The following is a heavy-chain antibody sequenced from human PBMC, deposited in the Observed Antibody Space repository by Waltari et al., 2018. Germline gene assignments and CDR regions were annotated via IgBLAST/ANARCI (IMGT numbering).Heavy chain of an antibody. D-gene: IGHD1-26*01. CDR1: GGPFTDYS. J-gene: IGHJ5*02. V-gene: IGHV4-34*01. CDR2: ISHSGSN. CDR3: ARTWGYSPPLGWFDP. Sequence: QVQLHQWGAGLLKPSETLSLTCAVSGGPFTDYSWSWIRQSPDKGLEWIGEISHSGSNNYNPSLKSRVTMSVDTIKKQFSLKLTSVTAADTAVYFCARTWGYSPPLGWFDPWGRGTRVTVSS.